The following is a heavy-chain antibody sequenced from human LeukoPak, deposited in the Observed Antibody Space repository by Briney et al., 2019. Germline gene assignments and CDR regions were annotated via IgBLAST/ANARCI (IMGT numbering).Heavy chain of an antibody. D-gene: IGHD1-14*01. J-gene: IGHJ4*02. CDR2: IWLDGSAT. CDR3: ARDLNREDFDY. CDR1: GFGFSSYD. Sequence: GGSLRLSCAASGFGFSSYDMHWVRQAPGKGLEWVAIIWLDGSATYYGDSVKGRFTIPRDNSNNTLYLQMSSLRVEDTAVYYCARDLNREDFDYWGQGTLVVVSS. V-gene: IGHV3-33*01.